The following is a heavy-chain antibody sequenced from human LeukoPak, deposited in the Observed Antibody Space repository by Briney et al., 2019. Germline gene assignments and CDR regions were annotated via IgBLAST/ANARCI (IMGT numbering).Heavy chain of an antibody. J-gene: IGHJ4*02. D-gene: IGHD3-10*01. CDR3: AKEDPLRGALDY. CDR2: IHYDGNNK. CDR1: GFTFSSYG. Sequence: PGGSLRLSCAASGFTFSSYGMHWVRQAPGEGLEWVTFIHYDGNNKYYADSVKGRFTISRDNSKNTLYLQMNSLRAEDAAVYYCAKEDPLRGALDYWGQGTLVTVSS. V-gene: IGHV3-30*02.